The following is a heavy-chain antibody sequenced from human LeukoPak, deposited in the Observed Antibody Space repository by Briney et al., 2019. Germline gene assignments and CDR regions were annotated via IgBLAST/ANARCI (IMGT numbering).Heavy chain of an antibody. D-gene: IGHD1-26*01. CDR2: IYYSGST. Sequence: SETLSLTCTVSGGSISSNYYWDWIRQPPGKGLEWIGSIYYSGSTYYNPSLKSRVTISVDTSKNQFSLKLSSVTAADTAVYYCARQMTWSNIPSLHSVGYWGQGTLVTVSS. V-gene: IGHV4-39*01. CDR3: ARQMTWSNIPSLHSVGY. J-gene: IGHJ4*02. CDR1: GGSISSNYY.